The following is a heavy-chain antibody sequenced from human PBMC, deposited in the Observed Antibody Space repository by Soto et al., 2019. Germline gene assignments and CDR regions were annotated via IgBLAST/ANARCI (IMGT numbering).Heavy chain of an antibody. CDR3: ARGPLAAPADH. Sequence: QVQLVQSGAEVKKPGASVRVSCKASGYSFTDYGIYWVRQAPGQGLEYMGWINPFNDDANYAPNLQGRGTLTTDTSTRTAYMELRRRRSDATAVYFCARGPLAAPADHWGQGTLVTVSS. D-gene: IGHD2-2*01. V-gene: IGHV1-18*01. CDR2: INPFNDDA. CDR1: GYSFTDYG. J-gene: IGHJ5*02.